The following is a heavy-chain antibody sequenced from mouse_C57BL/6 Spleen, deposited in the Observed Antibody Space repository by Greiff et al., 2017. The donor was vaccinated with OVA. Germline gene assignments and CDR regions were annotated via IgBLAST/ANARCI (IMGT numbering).Heavy chain of an antibody. CDR1: GYTFTNYW. D-gene: IGHD2-4*01. CDR3: ARGDYDGEFAY. CDR2: IYPGGGYT. Sequence: QVQLQQSGAELVRPGTSVKMSCKASGYTFTNYWIGWAKQRPGHGLEWIGDIYPGGGYTNYNEKFKGKATLTADKSSSTAYMQFSSLTSEDSAIYYCARGDYDGEFAYWGQGTLVTVSA. V-gene: IGHV1-63*01. J-gene: IGHJ3*01.